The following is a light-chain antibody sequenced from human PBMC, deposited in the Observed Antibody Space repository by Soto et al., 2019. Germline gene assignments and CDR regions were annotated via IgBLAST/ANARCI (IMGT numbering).Light chain of an antibody. CDR2: DAS. Sequence: DIQMTQSPSTLSASVGDRVTITCRASQSISSWLAWYQQKPGKAPKLLIYDASSLESGVPSRLSGSGSGTEFTLTISSLQSEDFAVYYCHQYDNWPKTFGQGTRLEIK. CDR3: HQYDNWPKT. J-gene: IGKJ5*01. V-gene: IGKV1-5*01. CDR1: QSISSW.